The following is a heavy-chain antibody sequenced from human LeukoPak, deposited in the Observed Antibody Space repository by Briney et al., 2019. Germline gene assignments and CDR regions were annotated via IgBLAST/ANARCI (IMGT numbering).Heavy chain of an antibody. Sequence: GGSLRLSCAATGFNVNNHLTWVRQAPGKGLEWVSFIYSGGNTDYADSVKGRFIISRDISKNTLNLQMNNLRAEDTAVYYCAGGPYCSGGSCYSYNWFDPWGQGTLVTVSS. J-gene: IGHJ5*02. V-gene: IGHV3-66*01. CDR2: IYSGGNT. CDR3: AGGPYCSGGSCYSYNWFDP. CDR1: GFNVNNH. D-gene: IGHD2-15*01.